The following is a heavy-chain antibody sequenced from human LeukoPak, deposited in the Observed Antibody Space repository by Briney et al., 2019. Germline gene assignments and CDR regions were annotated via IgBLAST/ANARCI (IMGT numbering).Heavy chain of an antibody. J-gene: IGHJ4*02. CDR3: ARGPHSSGWYVADY. D-gene: IGHD6-19*01. CDR1: GGSISSFY. CDR2: INHSGGT. Sequence: SETLSLTCAVSGGSISSFYWSWIRQPPGKGLEWIGEINHSGGTNYNPSLKSRVTISVDTSKNQFSLKLSSVTAADTAVYYCARGPHSSGWYVADYWGQGTLVTVSS. V-gene: IGHV4-34*01.